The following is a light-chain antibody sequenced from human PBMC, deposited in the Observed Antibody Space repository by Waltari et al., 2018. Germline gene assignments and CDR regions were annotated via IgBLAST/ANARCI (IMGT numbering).Light chain of an antibody. J-gene: IGLJ2*01. CDR3: NSYAGRNRLGV. CDR1: SSDVGGYNY. Sequence: QSALTQPPSASGSPGQPVTISCTGTSSDVGGYNYVSWYQQPPGKAPKLIIYEVTKRPSGVPERFSGSKSGNTASLTVCGLQADDEADYYCNSYAGRNRLGVFGGGTKVTVL. V-gene: IGLV2-8*01. CDR2: EVT.